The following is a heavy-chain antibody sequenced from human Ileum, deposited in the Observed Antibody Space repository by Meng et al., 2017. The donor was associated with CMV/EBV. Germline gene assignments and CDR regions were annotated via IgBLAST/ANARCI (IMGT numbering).Heavy chain of an antibody. Sequence: FPGFSLSTSGVCVGWIRQPPGKSLEWLALIYWNDDKRYSPSLKSRLTITKDTSKNQVVLTMTNMDPVDTATYYCAHRGDFWSGYNFDYWGQGTLVTVSS. D-gene: IGHD3-3*01. J-gene: IGHJ4*02. V-gene: IGHV2-5*01. CDR3: AHRGDFWSGYNFDY. CDR1: GFSLSTSGVC. CDR2: IYWNDDK.